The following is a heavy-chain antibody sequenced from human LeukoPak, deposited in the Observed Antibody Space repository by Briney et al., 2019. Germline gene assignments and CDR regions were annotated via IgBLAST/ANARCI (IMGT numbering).Heavy chain of an antibody. CDR1: GFTFSDYY. J-gene: IGHJ4*02. Sequence: GGSLRLSCAASGFTFSDYYMSWIRQAPGKGLEWVSYINSSGSTIYYADTVKGRFTISRDNAKNSLYLQMNSLRAEDTAVYYCARQSSGTTRSYYFDYWGQGTLVTVSS. CDR2: INSSGSTI. CDR3: ARQSSGTTRSYYFDY. D-gene: IGHD1-1*01. V-gene: IGHV3-11*04.